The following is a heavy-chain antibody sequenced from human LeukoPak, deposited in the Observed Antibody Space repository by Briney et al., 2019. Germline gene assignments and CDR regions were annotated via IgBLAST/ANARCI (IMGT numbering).Heavy chain of an antibody. CDR2: ISDYNGNT. CDR3: ARRGYGDFFDY. D-gene: IGHD5-12*01. V-gene: IGHV1-18*01. CDR1: GYTFTSYG. Sequence: ASVKVSCKPSGYTFTSYGIRWVRQAPGQGLEWMGWISDYNGNTNSAQQLQSRVTMSTDTSTSTASMELRSLSSDEPGVYFGARRGYGDFFDYWGQGTLVTVSS. J-gene: IGHJ4*02.